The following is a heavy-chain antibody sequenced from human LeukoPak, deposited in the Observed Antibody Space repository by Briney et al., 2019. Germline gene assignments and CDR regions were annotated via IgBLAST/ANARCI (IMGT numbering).Heavy chain of an antibody. Sequence: GGSLRLSHAASGFTFSIQAMSWVRQAPAKGLQWVSSITNRGENTRYADSVKGRFPIPRDNSENTLYLQMHGLRAEDTAVYYCARDRPNYYGSDGHYYRRDGDYWGRGTLVSVSS. CDR1: GFTFSIQA. CDR2: ITNRGENT. D-gene: IGHD3-22*01. V-gene: IGHV3-23*01. CDR3: ARDRPNYYGSDGHYYRRDGDY. J-gene: IGHJ4*02.